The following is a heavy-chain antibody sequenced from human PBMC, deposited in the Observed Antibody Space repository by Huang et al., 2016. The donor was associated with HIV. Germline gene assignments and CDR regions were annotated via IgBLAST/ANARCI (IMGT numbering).Heavy chain of an antibody. Sequence: QLQLQESGPGQVKPSETLSLTCTVSGAFISSTTYYWGWIRQSPGKGLEWVGSVYQSGSTNYNPSLKSRVTVSGDTARNQFSLRLNSVTAADTAVYYCASQHIGAAATWFWGRGTQVAVSS. J-gene: IGHJ4*02. CDR1: GAFISSTTYY. V-gene: IGHV4-39*01. CDR2: VYQSGST. CDR3: ASQHIGAAATWF. D-gene: IGHD6-13*01.